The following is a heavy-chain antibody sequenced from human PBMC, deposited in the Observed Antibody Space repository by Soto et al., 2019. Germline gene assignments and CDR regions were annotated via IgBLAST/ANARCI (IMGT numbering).Heavy chain of an antibody. J-gene: IGHJ1*01. V-gene: IGHV4-39*02. D-gene: IGHD2-2*01. CDR3: ARDSNTARFFL. CDR1: GGSISSGRFY. CDR2: IYYDGRT. Sequence: PSETLSLTCTVSGGSISSGRFYWGWIRQPPGKGLEWIGTIYYDGRTYYNPSLKSRVTISTDTSKNQFSLTLNSVTAADTAVYYCARDSNTARFFLWGQGTLVTVSS.